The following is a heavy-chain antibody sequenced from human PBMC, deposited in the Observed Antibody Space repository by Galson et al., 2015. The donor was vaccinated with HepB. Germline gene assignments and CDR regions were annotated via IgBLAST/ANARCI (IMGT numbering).Heavy chain of an antibody. CDR1: GFTFSSYA. D-gene: IGHD3-22*01. Sequence: SLRLSCAASGFTFSSYAMSWVRQAPGKGLEWVSAISGSGGSTYYADSVKGRFTISRDNSKNTLYLQMNSLRAEDTAVYYCAKDPDSSGYYYYYYYGMDVWGQGTTVTVSS. CDR2: ISGSGGST. V-gene: IGHV3-23*01. CDR3: AKDPDSSGYYYYYYYGMDV. J-gene: IGHJ6*02.